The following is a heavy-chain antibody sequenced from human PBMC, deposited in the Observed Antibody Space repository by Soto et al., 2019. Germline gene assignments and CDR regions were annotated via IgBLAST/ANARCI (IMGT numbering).Heavy chain of an antibody. CDR2: IYYAGSF. D-gene: IGHD3-22*01. Sequence: SETLSLTCTISTTSISPSYCIWPRQSPGKGLEWIGYIYYAGSFTYNPSLKSRVTISLNTSKNEVSLRLTSVTAADTAVYYCARLGGYYQALDSWGQGTLVTVSS. J-gene: IGHJ4*02. CDR1: TTSISPSY. V-gene: IGHV4-59*08. CDR3: ARLGGYYQALDS.